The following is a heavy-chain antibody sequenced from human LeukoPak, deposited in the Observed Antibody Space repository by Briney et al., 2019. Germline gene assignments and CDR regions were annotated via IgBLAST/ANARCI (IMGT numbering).Heavy chain of an antibody. CDR3: ARAPLEELDYYYMDV. D-gene: IGHD1-1*01. V-gene: IGHV3-11*04. J-gene: IGHJ6*03. CDR2: ISSSGSTI. CDR1: GFTFSDYY. Sequence: GGSLRLSCAASGFTFSDYYMSWLRQAPGKGLEGGSYISSSGSTIYYADSVKGRFTISRDNAKNSLYLQMNSLRAEDTAVYYCARAPLEELDYYYMDVWGKGTTVTVSS.